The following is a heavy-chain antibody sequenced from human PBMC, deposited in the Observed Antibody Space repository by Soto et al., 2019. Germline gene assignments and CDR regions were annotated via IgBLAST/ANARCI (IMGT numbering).Heavy chain of an antibody. D-gene: IGHD5-12*01. CDR2: IIPIFGTA. CDR3: ARAQGYSGYDGLSN. Sequence: QVQLVQSGAEVKKPGSSVKVSCKASGGTFSSYAISWVRQAPGQGLEWMGGIIPIFGTANYAQKFQGRVTITADESTTTAYMELSSLRSEETAVYYCARAQGYSGYDGLSNWGQGTLVTVSS. V-gene: IGHV1-69*12. J-gene: IGHJ4*02. CDR1: GGTFSSYA.